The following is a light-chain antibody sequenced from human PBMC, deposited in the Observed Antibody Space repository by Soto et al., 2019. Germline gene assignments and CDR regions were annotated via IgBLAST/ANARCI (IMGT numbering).Light chain of an antibody. V-gene: IGKV3-15*01. CDR2: GAS. CDR3: QQYNIWPQT. Sequence: ETVMTQSPGTLSVSLGERATLSCRASQSVSIHLAWYQQKPGQAPRLLIYGASTRATGIPARFSGSGSGTEFTLTISSLQSEDFAVYFCQQYNIWPQTFGQGTKVDIK. J-gene: IGKJ1*01. CDR1: QSVSIH.